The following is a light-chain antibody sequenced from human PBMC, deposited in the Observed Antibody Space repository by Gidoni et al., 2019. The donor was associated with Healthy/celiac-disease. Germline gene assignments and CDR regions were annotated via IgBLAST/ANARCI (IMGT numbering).Light chain of an antibody. CDR3: QQYGSSPRT. CDR1: QSVSSSY. CDR2: GAS. Sequence: EIVLTQSPGTLSLSPGERATLSCRASQSVSSSYLAWYQQKPGQAPRRLIYGASSRATGIPDRCSGRGSGTDFTLTISRLEPEDFAVYYCQQYGSSPRTFGQGTKVEIK. V-gene: IGKV3-20*01. J-gene: IGKJ1*01.